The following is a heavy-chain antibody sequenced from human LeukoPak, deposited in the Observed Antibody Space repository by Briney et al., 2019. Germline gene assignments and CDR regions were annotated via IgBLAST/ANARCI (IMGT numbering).Heavy chain of an antibody. Sequence: PSETLSLTCTVSGGSINSGSYYWSWIRQPAGKGLEWIGRMYVSGSTNYNPSLKSRATISVDTSKNQFSLNVTSVTAADTAVYYCAMRRIVATDTVEIDSWGQGTLVTVSS. D-gene: IGHD1-26*01. J-gene: IGHJ4*02. CDR2: MYVSGST. CDR3: AMRRIVATDTVEIDS. V-gene: IGHV4-61*02. CDR1: GGSINSGSYY.